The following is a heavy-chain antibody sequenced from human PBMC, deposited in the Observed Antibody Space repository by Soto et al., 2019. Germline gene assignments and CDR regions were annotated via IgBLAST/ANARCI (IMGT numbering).Heavy chain of an antibody. CDR1: EVILALFG. CDR2: ISFDGSST. D-gene: IGHD2-15*01. J-gene: IGHJ6*02. CDR3: ARVASTHYGLDV. Sequence: GGYLRLGCLAPEVILALFGISRVLKVTGKGLEWVAAISFDGSSTTYADSVKGRFTISRHNSKNTLYLQINSLTPEDTAVYFCARVASTHYGLDVWGPGTTVTVSS. V-gene: IGHV3-30*03.